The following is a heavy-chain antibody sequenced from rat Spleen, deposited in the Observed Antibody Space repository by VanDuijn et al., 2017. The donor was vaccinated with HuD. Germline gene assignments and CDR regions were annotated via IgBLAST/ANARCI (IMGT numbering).Heavy chain of an antibody. CDR2: MWRSGST. CDR3: TRDPGAY. CDR1: GFSLTSYH. D-gene: IGHD5-1*01. J-gene: IGHJ3*01. Sequence: QVQLKESGPGLMQPSQTLSLTCIVSGFSLTSYHVHWVRPPPGKGLEWVGVMWRSGSTEYNSGLKSRLSISSDTAKNQVFLKINSRQTDDTGTYYCTRDPGAYWGQGTLVTVSS. V-gene: IGHV2-45*01.